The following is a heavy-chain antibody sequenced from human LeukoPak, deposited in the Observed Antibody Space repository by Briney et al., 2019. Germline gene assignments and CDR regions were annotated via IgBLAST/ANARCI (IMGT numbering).Heavy chain of an antibody. CDR3: ARANYYGSGSSDAFDI. V-gene: IGHV1-2*02. CDR2: INPNSGGT. CDR1: GYTFTGYY. D-gene: IGHD3-10*01. Sequence: ASVKVSCKASGYTFTGYYMHWVRQAPGQGLEWMGWINPNSGGTNYAQKFQGRVTMTRDTSISTAYMELSRLRSDDTVVYYCARANYYGSGSSDAFDIWGQGTMVTVSS. J-gene: IGHJ3*02.